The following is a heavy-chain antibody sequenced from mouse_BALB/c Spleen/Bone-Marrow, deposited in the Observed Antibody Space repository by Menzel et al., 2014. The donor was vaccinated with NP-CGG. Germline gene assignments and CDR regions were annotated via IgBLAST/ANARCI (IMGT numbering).Heavy chain of an antibody. CDR3: ARQDGFDY. CDR2: ISSGGSYT. CDR1: GFTFSNYA. J-gene: IGHJ2*01. D-gene: IGHD2-3*01. Sequence: DVKLEESGGGLVKPGGSLKLSCAASGFTFSNYAMSWVRQTPEKRLEWVAIISSGGSYTYYPDSVKGRFTISRDNAKTILYLQMSSLRSEDTAMYYCARQDGFDYWGQGTTITVSS. V-gene: IGHV5-9-3*01.